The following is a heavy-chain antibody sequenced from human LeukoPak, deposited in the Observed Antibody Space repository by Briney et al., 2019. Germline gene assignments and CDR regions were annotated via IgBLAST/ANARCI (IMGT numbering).Heavy chain of an antibody. D-gene: IGHD6-19*01. Sequence: GGSLRLSCAASGFTFSSYAMSWVRQAPGKGLEWVSAISGSGGSIYYADSVKGRFTISRDNSKNTLYLQMNSLRAEDTAVYYCAKGRQWLVKLFDYWGQGTLVTVSS. CDR3: AKGRQWLVKLFDY. V-gene: IGHV3-23*01. J-gene: IGHJ4*02. CDR1: GFTFSSYA. CDR2: ISGSGGSI.